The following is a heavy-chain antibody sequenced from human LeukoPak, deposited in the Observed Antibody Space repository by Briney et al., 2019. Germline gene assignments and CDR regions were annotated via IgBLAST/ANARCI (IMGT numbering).Heavy chain of an antibody. J-gene: IGHJ4*02. V-gene: IGHV3-48*04. Sequence: GRSLRLSCAASGFTFSTHGMNWVRQAPGKGLEWVSYISSGGSTTYYADSVKGRFTISRDNAKSSLYLQMNSLRAEDTAMYYCTRGPPHVYWGQGTLVTVSS. CDR2: ISSGGSTT. CDR1: GFTFSTHG. CDR3: TRGPPHVY.